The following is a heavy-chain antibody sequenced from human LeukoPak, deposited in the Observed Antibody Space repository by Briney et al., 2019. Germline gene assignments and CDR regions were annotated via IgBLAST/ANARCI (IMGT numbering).Heavy chain of an antibody. D-gene: IGHD4-17*01. V-gene: IGHV3-23*01. CDR1: GFTFSSYA. J-gene: IGHJ6*02. CDR2: ISGSGGST. CDR3: AKPPTVTTSFRYYYGTDV. Sequence: GGSLRLSCAASGFTFSSYAMSWVRQAPGKGLEWVSAISGSGGSTYYADSVKGRFTISRDNSKNTLYLQMNSLRAEDTAVYYCAKPPTVTTSFRYYYGTDVWGQGTTVTVSS.